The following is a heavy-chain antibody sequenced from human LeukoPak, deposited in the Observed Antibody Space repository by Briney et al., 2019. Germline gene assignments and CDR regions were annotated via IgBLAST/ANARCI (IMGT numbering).Heavy chain of an antibody. V-gene: IGHV1-24*01. CDR3: AITGEALDWFDP. J-gene: IGHJ5*02. D-gene: IGHD1-1*01. CDR2: FDPEYGET. Sequence: ASVKVSCKVSGYTLSKLSMHWVRQAPGKGLEWMGGFDPEYGETIYAQKFLGRLTMTEDTSTDTSYMELSSLRSEDTAVYYCAITGEALDWFDPWGPGTLVTVSS. CDR1: GYTLSKLS.